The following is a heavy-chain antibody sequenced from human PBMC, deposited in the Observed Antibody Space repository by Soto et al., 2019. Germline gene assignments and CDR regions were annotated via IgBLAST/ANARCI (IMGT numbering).Heavy chain of an antibody. CDR1: GFTFSSYG. Sequence: GGSLRLSCAASGFTFSSYGMHWVRQAPGKGVEWVAVIWYDGSNKDYADSVKGRFTISRDNSKNTLYLQMNTLRAEDTAVYYCSRDDRGGGFGYWGQGTLVTVS. CDR2: IWYDGSNK. J-gene: IGHJ4*02. V-gene: IGHV3-33*01. CDR3: SRDDRGGGFGY. D-gene: IGHD3-16*01.